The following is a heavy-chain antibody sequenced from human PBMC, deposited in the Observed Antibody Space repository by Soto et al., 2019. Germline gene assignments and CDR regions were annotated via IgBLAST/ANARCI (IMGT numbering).Heavy chain of an antibody. CDR1: GGSIISSNW. Sequence: SEPLYITCAVSGGSIISSNWRRWLRHAGGEVLEWSGELYHSGSTNYNPSLKSRVTISVDKSKNQFSLKLSSVTAADTAVYYCGGRVVGTRVWGLDVWGQGTTVTVSS. D-gene: IGHD2-15*01. V-gene: IGHV4-4*02. J-gene: IGHJ6*02. CDR3: GGRVVGTRVWGLDV. CDR2: LYHSGST.